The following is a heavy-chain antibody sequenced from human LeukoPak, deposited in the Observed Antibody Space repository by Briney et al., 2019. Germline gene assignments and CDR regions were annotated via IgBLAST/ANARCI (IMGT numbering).Heavy chain of an antibody. Sequence: PSETLSLTCTVSGGSITSSNYFWGWIRQSPGKGLEWIGSIYYSGSTYYNPSLKSRVIISVETSKIQFSLKLSSVTAADSAVYYCARDSCSSTSCRRKFDNWGQGTLVTVSS. CDR2: IYYSGST. CDR3: ARDSCSSTSCRRKFDN. V-gene: IGHV4-39*07. J-gene: IGHJ4*02. D-gene: IGHD2-2*01. CDR1: GGSITSSNYF.